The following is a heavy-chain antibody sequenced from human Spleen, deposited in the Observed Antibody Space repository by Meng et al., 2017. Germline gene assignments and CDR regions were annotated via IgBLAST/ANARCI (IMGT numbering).Heavy chain of an antibody. J-gene: IGHJ5*02. CDR3: ARLTTLEIVFDP. CDR2: VYWDDDK. CDR1: GFSLRTRGVG. D-gene: IGHD4-23*01. V-gene: IGHV2-5*02. Sequence: QITLKESGPTLVKPTQTLMLTCTFPGFSLRTRGVGVAWIGETPRKALEWLALVYWDDDKRYSPSVKSRVIITKDTSRNQVVLTMTNMDPVDTATYYCARLTTLEIVFDPWGQGVLVTVSS.